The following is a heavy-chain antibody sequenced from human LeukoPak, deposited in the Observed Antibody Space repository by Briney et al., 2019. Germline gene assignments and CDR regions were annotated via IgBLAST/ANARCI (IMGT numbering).Heavy chain of an antibody. D-gene: IGHD6-13*01. Sequence: PGGSLRLSCAASGFTFSSYAMSWVRQAPGKGLEWVSAISGSGGSTYCADSVKGRFTISRDNSKNTLYLQMNSLRAEDTAVYYCAAGIAAAGNTDGDYWGQGTLVTVSS. CDR2: ISGSGGST. V-gene: IGHV3-23*01. CDR3: AAGIAAAGNTDGDY. J-gene: IGHJ4*02. CDR1: GFTFSSYA.